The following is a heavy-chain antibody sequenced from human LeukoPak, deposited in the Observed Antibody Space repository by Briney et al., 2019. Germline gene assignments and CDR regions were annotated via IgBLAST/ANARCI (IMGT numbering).Heavy chain of an antibody. Sequence: GGSLRLSCAASGFTFHSYAIHWVRQAPGKGLEWVSLTSGDGITTYFADSVKGRFTISRDNSKSSLFLQMNSLRNEDTALYYCARDHVYGGADYWGQGTLVTVSS. D-gene: IGHD5/OR15-5a*01. CDR1: GFTFHSYA. V-gene: IGHV3-43*02. CDR3: ARDHVYGGADY. CDR2: TSGDGITT. J-gene: IGHJ4*02.